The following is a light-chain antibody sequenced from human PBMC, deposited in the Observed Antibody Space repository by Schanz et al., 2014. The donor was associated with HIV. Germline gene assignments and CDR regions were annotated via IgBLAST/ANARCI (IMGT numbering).Light chain of an antibody. V-gene: IGLV1-40*01. CDR1: SSNMGTGFD. Sequence: QSVLTQPPSVSGAPGQRVTISCTGSSSNMGTGFDVHWYQLLPGTAPKVLIFANTHRPSGVPDRFSGSKSGTSASLAITGLQAEDEGDYYCQSFETSLSAVVFGGGTKLTVL. CDR2: ANT. CDR3: QSFETSLSAVV. J-gene: IGLJ2*01.